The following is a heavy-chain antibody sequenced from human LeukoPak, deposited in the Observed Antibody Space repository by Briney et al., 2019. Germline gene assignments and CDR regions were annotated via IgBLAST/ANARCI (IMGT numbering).Heavy chain of an antibody. CDR2: IYYSGTT. CDR1: GGSISSSSYY. V-gene: IGHV4-39*01. J-gene: IGHJ6*03. Sequence: SETLSLNCSVSGGSISSSSYYWNWIRQPPGKGLEWVGSIYYSGTTYYNSSLKSRVTISEDTSKNRFSLMLTSVTAADTAVYYCARQVSDYFYYYIDVWGEGTTVIVSS. CDR3: ARQVSDYFYYYIDV.